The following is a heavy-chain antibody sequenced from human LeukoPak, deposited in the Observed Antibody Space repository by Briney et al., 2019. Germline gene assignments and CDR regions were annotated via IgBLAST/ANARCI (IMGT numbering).Heavy chain of an antibody. Sequence: SETLSLTCTVSGGSISSYYWSWIRQPPGKGLEWIGYIYYSGSTNYNPSLKSRVTISVDTSKNQFSLKLSPVTAADTAVYYCARDRILTGYYPTRYMDVWGKGTTVTVSS. CDR2: IYYSGST. V-gene: IGHV4-59*01. CDR3: ARDRILTGYYPTRYMDV. CDR1: GGSISSYY. D-gene: IGHD3-9*01. J-gene: IGHJ6*03.